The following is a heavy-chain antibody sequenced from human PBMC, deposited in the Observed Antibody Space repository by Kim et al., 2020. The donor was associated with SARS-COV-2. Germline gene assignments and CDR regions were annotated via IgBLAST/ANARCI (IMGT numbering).Heavy chain of an antibody. Sequence: SETLSLTCAVSGGSISSGGYSWIWIRQPPGKGLEWIGYIYYSGSTYYNPSLKSRVTISVDRSKNQFSLKLSSVTSADTAVYYCARGGYYGSGSAKGLDYWGQGTLVTVSS. CDR1: GGSISSGGYS. D-gene: IGHD3-10*01. CDR3: ARGGYYGSGSAKGLDY. CDR2: IYYSGST. V-gene: IGHV4-30-2*01. J-gene: IGHJ4*02.